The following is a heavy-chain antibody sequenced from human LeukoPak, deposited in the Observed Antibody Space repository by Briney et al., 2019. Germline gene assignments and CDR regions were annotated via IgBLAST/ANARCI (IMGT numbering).Heavy chain of an antibody. V-gene: IGHV1-18*01. J-gene: IGHJ4*02. D-gene: IGHD5-12*01. Sequence: ASVKVSCKASGYSFTSYDIRWVRQPPGQGLEWMGWISAYNGITNYAQKFQGRVTMTTDTPTSTAYMELRSESSACTAVYYCARERTFRYSSLIGYWGQGTLVTVSS. CDR2: ISAYNGIT. CDR3: ARERTFRYSSLIGY. CDR1: GYSFTSYD.